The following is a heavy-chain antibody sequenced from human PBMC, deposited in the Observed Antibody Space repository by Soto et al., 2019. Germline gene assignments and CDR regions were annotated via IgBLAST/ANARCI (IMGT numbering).Heavy chain of an antibody. CDR3: ARWGREYSSSSVNWYFDY. D-gene: IGHD6-6*01. Sequence: GESLKISCKGSGYSFTSYWIGWVRQMPGKGLEWMGIIYPGDSDTRYSPSFQGQVTISADKSISTAYLQWSSLKASDTAMYYCARWGREYSSSSVNWYFDYWGQGTLVTVSS. CDR1: GYSFTSYW. V-gene: IGHV5-51*01. J-gene: IGHJ4*02. CDR2: IYPGDSDT.